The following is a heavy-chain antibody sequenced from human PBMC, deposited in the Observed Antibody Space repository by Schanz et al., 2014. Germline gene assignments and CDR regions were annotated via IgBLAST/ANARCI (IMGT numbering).Heavy chain of an antibody. CDR3: ATDHLPGLYYLDY. J-gene: IGHJ4*02. Sequence: EVQLLESGGGLVQPGGSLRLSCEASGFTFSSYAMSWVRQAPGKGLEWVSAISGSGGDTYYADSVKGRFTISRDNSKNALYLQMNSLRAEDTAVYYCATDHLPGLYYLDYWGRGTRVTVSS. CDR1: GFTFSSYA. D-gene: IGHD3-3*02. V-gene: IGHV3-23*01. CDR2: ISGSGGDT.